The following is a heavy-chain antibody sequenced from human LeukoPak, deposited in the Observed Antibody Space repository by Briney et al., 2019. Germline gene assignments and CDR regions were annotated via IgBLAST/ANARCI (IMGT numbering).Heavy chain of an antibody. CDR1: GFTFSSYW. D-gene: IGHD2-2*03. V-gene: IGHV3-74*01. CDR2: INTDGSDT. Sequence: GGSLRLSCAASGFTFSSYWMHWVRQTPGEGPVWVSRINTDGSDTVYADSVKGRFTISRDNAKNTLYLQMNSLRAEDTAVYYCARAGNPGYCSSTSCWDFDYWGQGTLVTVSS. J-gene: IGHJ4*02. CDR3: ARAGNPGYCSSTSCWDFDY.